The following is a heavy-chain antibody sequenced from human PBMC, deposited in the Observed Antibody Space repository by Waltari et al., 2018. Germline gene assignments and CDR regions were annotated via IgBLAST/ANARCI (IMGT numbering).Heavy chain of an antibody. D-gene: IGHD2-8*02. J-gene: IGHJ1*01. Sequence: QVKLQQWGGGLVKSSETLSLTCAVYGGSISGQNSWTWIRQPPGKGLDWIGHIYGSSSSTIYNPSLKTRVTISKDTSKNQFSLNLHSMTPADTAVYYCARLTPGDCTGTYCSWEFFEFWGQGALVIVSS. CDR3: ARLTPGDCTGTYCSWEFFEF. V-gene: IGHV4-34*11. CDR1: GGSISGQNS. CDR2: IYGSSSST.